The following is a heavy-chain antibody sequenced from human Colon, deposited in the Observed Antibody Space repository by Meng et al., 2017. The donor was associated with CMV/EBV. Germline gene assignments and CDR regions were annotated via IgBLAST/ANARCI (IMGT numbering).Heavy chain of an antibody. J-gene: IGHJ5*02. CDR1: GASINSADYY. V-gene: IGHV4-30-4*08. CDR2: IYYSGTT. D-gene: IGHD3-9*01. Sequence: SETLSLTCTVSGASINSADYYWNWIRQAPGKGLEWIGHIYYSGTTYYNPSLKSPVSISVDISRNQFSLNMNFLTAADTAVYYCARIMKYFYEPNWFDPWGQGTLVTVSS. CDR3: ARIMKYFYEPNWFDP.